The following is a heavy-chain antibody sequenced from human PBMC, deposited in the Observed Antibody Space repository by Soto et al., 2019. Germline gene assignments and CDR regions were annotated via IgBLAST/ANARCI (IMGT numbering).Heavy chain of an antibody. CDR3: ASRIAVAGGFKH. D-gene: IGHD6-19*01. CDR2: INAGNGDT. J-gene: IGHJ4*02. CDR1: GYTITNHA. Sequence: QVHLVQSGSEGKKPGASVKVSCKASGYTITNHAMHWVRQAPGQRLEWMGWINAGNGDTKYSQKFQDRVTLIADTCANTVYMELTSLNSEATAVYYWASRIAVAGGFKHWGQGTLVTVSS. V-gene: IGHV1-3*01.